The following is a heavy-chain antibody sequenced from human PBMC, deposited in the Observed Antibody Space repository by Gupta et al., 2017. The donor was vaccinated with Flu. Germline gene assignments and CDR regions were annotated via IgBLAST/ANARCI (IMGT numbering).Heavy chain of an antibody. D-gene: IGHD1-26*01. Sequence: QVQLVQSGAEMKKPGTSVRVSCKASGYTFTSYFIYWVRQAPGQGLEWMGLVNPNGGRTAYAQKFRGRVTMSSDTSTSTVYMEVSSLRSEDTAVYSCARDSGSYHKPIDFWGQGTRGTVSS. V-gene: IGHV1-46*01. CDR1: GYTFTSYF. J-gene: IGHJ4*02. CDR2: VNPNGGRT. CDR3: ARDSGSYHKPIDF.